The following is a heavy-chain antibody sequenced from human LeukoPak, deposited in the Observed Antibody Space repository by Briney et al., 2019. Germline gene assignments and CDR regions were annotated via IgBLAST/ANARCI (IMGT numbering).Heavy chain of an antibody. J-gene: IGHJ4*02. CDR2: INPNSGGT. Sequence: GASVKVSCKASGYTFTGYYMHWVRQAPGQGLEWMGWINPNSGGTNYVQKSQGRVIMTRDTSISTAYMELSRLRSDDTAVYYCARDRVGVTFESGLADYLGQGTLVTVSS. CDR1: GYTFTGYY. V-gene: IGHV1-2*02. CDR3: ARDRVGVTFESGLADY. D-gene: IGHD1-26*01.